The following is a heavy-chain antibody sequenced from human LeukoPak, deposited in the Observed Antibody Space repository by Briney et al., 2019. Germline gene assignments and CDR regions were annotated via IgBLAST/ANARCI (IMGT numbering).Heavy chain of an antibody. Sequence: SETLSLTCTVSGGSISSSSYYWGWIRQPPGKGLEWIGSIYYSGSTYYNPSLKSRVTISVDTSKNQFSLKLSSVTAADTAVYYRASSDSSSWSPFDYWGQGTLVTVSS. V-gene: IGHV4-39*01. CDR1: GGSISSSSYY. CDR3: ASSDSSSWSPFDY. D-gene: IGHD6-13*01. J-gene: IGHJ4*02. CDR2: IYYSGST.